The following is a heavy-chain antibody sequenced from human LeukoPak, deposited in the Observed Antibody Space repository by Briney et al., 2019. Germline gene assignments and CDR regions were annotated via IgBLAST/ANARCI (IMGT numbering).Heavy chain of an antibody. CDR3: ARVRYYDSSGYPIFDY. J-gene: IGHJ4*02. Sequence: SETLSLTCTVSGGSISSGGYYWSWIRQHPGKGLEWIGYIYYSGSTYYNPSLKSRVTISVDTSKNQFSLKLSSVTAADTAVYCCARVRYYDSSGYPIFDYWGQGTLVTVSS. D-gene: IGHD3-22*01. V-gene: IGHV4-31*03. CDR2: IYYSGST. CDR1: GGSISSGGYY.